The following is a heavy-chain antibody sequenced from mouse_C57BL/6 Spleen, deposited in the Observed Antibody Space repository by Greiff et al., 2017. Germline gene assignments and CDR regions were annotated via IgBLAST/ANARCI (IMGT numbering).Heavy chain of an antibody. J-gene: IGHJ2*01. CDR1: GYTFTSYW. V-gene: IGHV1-53*01. CDR3: ARSGSHYDGYSIDY. D-gene: IGHD2-3*01. CDR2: INPSNGGT. Sequence: QVQLQQPGTELVKPGASVKLSCKASGYTFTSYWMHWVKQRPGQGLEWIGNINPSNGGTNYNEKFKSKATLTVDKSSRTAYMQLSSLTSKDSAVYYCARSGSHYDGYSIDYWGQGTTLTVSS.